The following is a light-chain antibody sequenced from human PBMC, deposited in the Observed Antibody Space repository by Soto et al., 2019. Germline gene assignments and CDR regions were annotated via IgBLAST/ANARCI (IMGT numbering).Light chain of an antibody. V-gene: IGLV2-14*01. J-gene: IGLJ3*02. CDR1: ATDVGSYNY. CDR2: EVS. CDR3: SSFTSSLTWV. Sequence: QSALTQPASVSGSPGQSITISCTGTATDVGSYNYVSWYQQHPNKAPKLMIYEVSNRPSGISNRFFGSKSGNTASLTISGLQAEDEADYYCSSFTSSLTWVFGGGTQLTVL.